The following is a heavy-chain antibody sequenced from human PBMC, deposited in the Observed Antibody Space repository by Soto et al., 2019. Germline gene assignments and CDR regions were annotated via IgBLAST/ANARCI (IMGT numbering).Heavy chain of an antibody. CDR3: ARTTAVPNTLRSRYFFDY. CDR2: VYYSGTT. D-gene: IGHD4-17*01. J-gene: IGHJ4*02. CDR1: GGSVSNKTYY. Sequence: SETLSLTCSVSGGSVSNKTYYWSWIRQPPGKRLEWIGYVYYSGTTNYNPSLKSRVTISVDLSKNQFSMRLISVTTADTALYYWARTTAVPNTLRSRYFFDYWGQGTLVTVSS. V-gene: IGHV4-61*01.